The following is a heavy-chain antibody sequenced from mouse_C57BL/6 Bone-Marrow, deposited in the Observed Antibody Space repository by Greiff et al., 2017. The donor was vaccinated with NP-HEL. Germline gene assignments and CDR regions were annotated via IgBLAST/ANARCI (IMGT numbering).Heavy chain of an antibody. Sequence: QVQLKQSGAELVRPGASVTLSCKASGYTFTDYEMHWVKQTPVHGLEWIGAIDPETGGTAYNQKFKGKAILTADKSSSTAYMELRSLTSEDSAVYYCTNYDGYPNWYFDVWGTGTTVTVSS. CDR2: IDPETGGT. V-gene: IGHV1-15*01. J-gene: IGHJ1*03. D-gene: IGHD2-3*01. CDR1: GYTFTDYE. CDR3: TNYDGYPNWYFDV.